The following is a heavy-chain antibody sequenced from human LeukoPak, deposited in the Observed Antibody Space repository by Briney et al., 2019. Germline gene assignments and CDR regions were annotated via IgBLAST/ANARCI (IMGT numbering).Heavy chain of an antibody. D-gene: IGHD2-15*01. Sequence: GGSLRLSCAASGFTFDNYRMTWVRQAPGKGLEWVSDISGSGGTTYYADSVEGRFTISRDNSKNTVYLQMGSLRAEDTAVYYCARRGAALTYWGQGTLVTVSS. J-gene: IGHJ4*02. CDR1: GFTFDNYR. CDR2: ISGSGGTT. CDR3: ARRGAALTY. V-gene: IGHV3-23*01.